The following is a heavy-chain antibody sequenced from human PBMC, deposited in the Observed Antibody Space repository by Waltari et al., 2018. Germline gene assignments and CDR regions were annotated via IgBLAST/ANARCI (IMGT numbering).Heavy chain of an antibody. V-gene: IGHV4-31*03. D-gene: IGHD2-2*01. J-gene: IGHJ3*01. CDR3: ASGPIQRYCSTYNCRVGAFDL. CDR1: RGSIPSGGYY. CDR2: VFYSGNT. Sequence: QVQLQESGPGLVKPSQTLSLTCTVPRGSIPSGGYYWIWIRQHPGEGLEWIGYVFYSGNTYYNPSLQSRATISVDTSNHRFTLRLSSVTAADTAVYYCASGPIQRYCSTYNCRVGAFDLWGQGTMVTVSS.